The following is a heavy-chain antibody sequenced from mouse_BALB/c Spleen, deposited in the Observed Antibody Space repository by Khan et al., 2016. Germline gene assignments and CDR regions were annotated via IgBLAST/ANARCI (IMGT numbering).Heavy chain of an antibody. D-gene: IGHD2-14*01. CDR1: GYAFTNYL. CDR3: ARGYDWYFED. J-gene: IGHJ1*01. CDR2: INPGSGGT. V-gene: IGHV1-54*01. Sequence: QVQLQQSGAELVRPGTSVKVSCKASGYAFTNYLIEWVKQRPGQGLEWIGVINPGSGGTNYNEKLKGKATLTAAKSSSTAYMQLSSLTSDDSAVYFCARGYDWYFEDGGAGTTVTVSS.